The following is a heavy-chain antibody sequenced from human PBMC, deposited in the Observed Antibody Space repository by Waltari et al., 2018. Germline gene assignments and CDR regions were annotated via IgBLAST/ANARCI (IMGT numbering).Heavy chain of an antibody. Sequence: QVQLQESGPGLVKPSETLSLTCTVSGGSISSSYWSWIRQPAGKGLEWIGRIYTSGSTNYNPSLKSRVTMSVDTSKNQFSLKLSSVSAADTAVYYCARTPPNDNNWNYWYFDLWGRGTLVTVSS. CDR2: IYTSGST. CDR1: GGSISSSY. V-gene: IGHV4-4*07. CDR3: ARTPPNDNNWNYWYFDL. J-gene: IGHJ2*01. D-gene: IGHD1-20*01.